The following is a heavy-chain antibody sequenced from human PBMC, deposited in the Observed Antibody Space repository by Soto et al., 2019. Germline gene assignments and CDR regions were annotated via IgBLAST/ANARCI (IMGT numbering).Heavy chain of an antibody. V-gene: IGHV1-46*03. D-gene: IGHD3-3*01. Sequence: ASVKVSCKASGYTFTSYYMHWVRQAPGQGLEWMGIINPSGGSTSYAQKFQGRVTMTRDTSTSTVYMELSSLRSEDTAVYYCARGESLHYDFWSGYYSGSDWFDPWGQGTLVTVSS. CDR3: ARGESLHYDFWSGYYSGSDWFDP. CDR1: GYTFTSYY. CDR2: INPSGGST. J-gene: IGHJ5*02.